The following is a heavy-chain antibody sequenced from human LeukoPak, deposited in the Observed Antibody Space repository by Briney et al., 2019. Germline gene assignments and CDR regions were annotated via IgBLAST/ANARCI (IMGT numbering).Heavy chain of an antibody. J-gene: IGHJ6*03. D-gene: IGHD5-18*01. CDR2: IYYSGST. V-gene: IGHV4-61*05. Sequence: SETLSLTCTVSGGSISSSSYYWGWIRQPPGKGLEWIGYIYYSGSTNYNPSLKSRVTISVDTSKNQFSLKLSSVTAADTAVYYCARARVDTAMEGYYYYYMDVWGKGTTVTISS. CDR1: GGSISSSSYY. CDR3: ARARVDTAMEGYYYYYMDV.